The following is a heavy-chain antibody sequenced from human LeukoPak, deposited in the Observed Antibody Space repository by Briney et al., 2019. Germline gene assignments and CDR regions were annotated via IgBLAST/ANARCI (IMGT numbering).Heavy chain of an antibody. CDR1: GGSISSGYY. Sequence: PSETLSLTCTVSGGSISSGYYWGWIRQPPGKGLEWIGSIYHSGSTYYNPSLKSRVTMSVDTSKNQFSLKLSSVTAADTAVYYCARVVYGDYAGDIYNWFDPWGQGTQVTVSS. CDR2: IYHSGST. V-gene: IGHV4-38-2*02. J-gene: IGHJ5*02. D-gene: IGHD4-17*01. CDR3: ARVVYGDYAGDIYNWFDP.